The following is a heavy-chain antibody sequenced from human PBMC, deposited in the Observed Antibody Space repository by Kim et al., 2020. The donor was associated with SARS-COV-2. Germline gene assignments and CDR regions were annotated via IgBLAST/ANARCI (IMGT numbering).Heavy chain of an antibody. CDR3: ASPSGYSSSWPPGGMDV. CDR1: GGSISSSSYY. V-gene: IGHV4-39*01. J-gene: IGHJ6*02. CDR2: IYYSGST. D-gene: IGHD6-13*01. Sequence: SETLSLTCTVSGGSISSSSYYWGWIRQPPGKGLEWIGSIYYSGSTYYNPSLKSRVTISVDTSKNQFSLKLSSVTAADTAVYYCASPSGYSSSWPPGGMDVWGQGTTVTVSS.